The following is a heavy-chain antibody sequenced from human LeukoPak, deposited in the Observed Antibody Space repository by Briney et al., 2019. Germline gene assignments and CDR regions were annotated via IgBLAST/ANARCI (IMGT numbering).Heavy chain of an antibody. CDR1: GGTFSSYA. J-gene: IGHJ4*02. Sequence: SVKVSCKASGGTFSSYAISWVRQAPGQELEWMGRIIPILGIPNYAQKFQGRVTITADKSTSTAYMELSSLRSEDTAVYYCAILTYYDILTGYPFDYWGQGTLVTVSS. D-gene: IGHD3-9*01. CDR3: AILTYYDILTGYPFDY. CDR2: IIPILGIP. V-gene: IGHV1-69*04.